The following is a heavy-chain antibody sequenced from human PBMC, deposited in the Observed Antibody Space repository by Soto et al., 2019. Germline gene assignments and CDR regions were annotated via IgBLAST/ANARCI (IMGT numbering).Heavy chain of an antibody. CDR1: GFPFNNYG. CDR3: ARVPYYYDRNGEIYYFDH. CDR2: VSKSDYT. D-gene: IGHD3-22*01. Sequence: GGSLRLSCVVYGFPFNNYGINWVRQAPGKGLEWVSTVSKSDYTYYSDLVKGRFTISRDNAKNTVSLQMNTLRAEDTAVYYCARVPYYYDRNGEIYYFDHWGQGSLVTVSS. V-gene: IGHV3-21*04. J-gene: IGHJ4*02.